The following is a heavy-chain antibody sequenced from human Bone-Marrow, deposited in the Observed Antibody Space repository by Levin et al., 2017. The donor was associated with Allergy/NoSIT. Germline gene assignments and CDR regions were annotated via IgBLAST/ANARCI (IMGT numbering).Heavy chain of an antibody. J-gene: IGHJ6*02. CDR3: TRDRREETPMIPGQAYYNGMDV. V-gene: IGHV3-66*01. CDR1: GFSVSDNY. D-gene: IGHD3-16*01. Sequence: GGSLRLSCAASGFSVSDNYMSWVRQAPGKGLQWVSLVYRDGSTYYADSVRGRFTISRDNSKNTLSLQMNKLTGADTAVYFCTRDRREETPMIPGQAYYNGMDVWGQGTTVTVSS. CDR2: VYRDGST.